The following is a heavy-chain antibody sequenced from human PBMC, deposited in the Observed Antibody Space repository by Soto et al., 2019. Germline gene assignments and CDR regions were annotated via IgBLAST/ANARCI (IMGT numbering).Heavy chain of an antibody. Sequence: GGSLRLSCAASGFTFSSYAMSWVRQAPGKGLEWVSGISGSGDNTYYTESVKGRFTISRDNSKNTLYLQMNSLRAEDTALYYCVKVGASSSYYHMDVWGRGTTVTVSS. CDR1: GFTFSSYA. D-gene: IGHD6-6*01. CDR3: VKVGASSSYYHMDV. J-gene: IGHJ6*03. V-gene: IGHV3-23*01. CDR2: ISGSGDNT.